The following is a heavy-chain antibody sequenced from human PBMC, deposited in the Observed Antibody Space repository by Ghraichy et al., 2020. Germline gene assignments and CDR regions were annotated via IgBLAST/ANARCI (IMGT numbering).Heavy chain of an antibody. Sequence: SETLSLTCTVSGGSISSSSYYWGWIRQPPGKGLEWIGSIYYSGSTYYNPSLKSRVTISVDTSKNQFSLKLSSVTAADTAVYYCARLNRLAFFLDYWGQGTLVTVSS. D-gene: IGHD1-14*01. CDR3: ARLNRLAFFLDY. V-gene: IGHV4-39*01. CDR1: GGSISSSSYY. CDR2: IYYSGST. J-gene: IGHJ4*02.